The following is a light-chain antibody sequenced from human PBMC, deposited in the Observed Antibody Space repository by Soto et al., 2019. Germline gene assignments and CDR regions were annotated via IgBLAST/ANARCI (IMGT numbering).Light chain of an antibody. Sequence: QSALTQPASVSGSPGQSITISCTGTSSDVGGYNYVSWYQQHPGKGPKLLIYEVNNRPSGVSNRFSGSKSGNTASLTISGLQAEDEADYYCKSYTSSRTRVFGGGTKVTVL. CDR1: SSDVGGYNY. V-gene: IGLV2-14*01. J-gene: IGLJ2*01. CDR2: EVN. CDR3: KSYTSSRTRV.